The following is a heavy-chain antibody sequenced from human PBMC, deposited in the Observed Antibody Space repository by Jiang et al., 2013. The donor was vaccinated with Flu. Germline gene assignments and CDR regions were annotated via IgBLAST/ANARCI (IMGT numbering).Heavy chain of an antibody. CDR1: GFTFSDHY. Sequence: EVQLVESGGGLVQPGGSLRLSCAASGFTFSDHYMDWVRQAPGKGLEWVGRTRNKANSYTTEYAASVKGRFTISRDDSKNSLYLQMNSLKTEDTAVYYCARPSRGYSYGLLYWYFDLWGRGTLVTVSS. CDR3: ARPSRGYSYGLLYWYFDL. D-gene: IGHD5-18*01. V-gene: IGHV3-72*01. CDR2: TRNKANSYTT. J-gene: IGHJ2*01.